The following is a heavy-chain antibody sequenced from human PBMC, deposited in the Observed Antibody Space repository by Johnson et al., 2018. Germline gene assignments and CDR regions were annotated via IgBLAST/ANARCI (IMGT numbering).Heavy chain of an antibody. CDR3: ARDGELERSYAFDI. J-gene: IGHJ3*02. CDR1: GFNFNIYG. Sequence: VQLLEAGGGVVEPGRSLGLSCAASGFNFNIYGMHWVRQAPGKGLEWVAGIWYDGSNINYADSVKGRFTISRDNAKNTLYLQMHSLRAEDTAIYYCARDGELERSYAFDIWGQGTMVTVSS. CDR2: IWYDGSNI. V-gene: IGHV3-33*01. D-gene: IGHD1-1*01.